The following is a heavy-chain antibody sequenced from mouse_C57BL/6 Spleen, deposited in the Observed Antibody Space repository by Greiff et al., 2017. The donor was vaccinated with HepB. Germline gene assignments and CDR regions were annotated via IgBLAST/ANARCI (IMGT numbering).Heavy chain of an antibody. D-gene: IGHD1-1*01. Sequence: QVQLQQPGAELVMPGASVKLSCKASGYTFTSYWMHWVKQRPGQGLEWIGEIAPSDSYTNYNQKFKGKSTLTVDKSSSTAYMQLSSLTSEDSAVYYCARYYYGSSPWYFDVWGTGTTVTVSS. CDR3: ARYYYGSSPWYFDV. CDR1: GYTFTSYW. CDR2: IAPSDSYT. J-gene: IGHJ1*03. V-gene: IGHV1-69*01.